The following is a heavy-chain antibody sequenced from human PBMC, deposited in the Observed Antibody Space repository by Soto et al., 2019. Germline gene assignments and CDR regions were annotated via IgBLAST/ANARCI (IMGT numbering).Heavy chain of an antibody. J-gene: IGHJ4*02. CDR2: INAGNGNT. CDR3: ARGGIFGVVIPWY. CDR1: GYTFTSYA. D-gene: IGHD3-3*01. Sequence: ASVKVSCKASGYTFTSYAMHWVRQAPGQRLEWMGWINAGNGNTKYSQKFQGRVTITRDTSASTAYMELSSLRSEDTAVYYCARGGIFGVVIPWYWGQGTLVTVSS. V-gene: IGHV1-3*01.